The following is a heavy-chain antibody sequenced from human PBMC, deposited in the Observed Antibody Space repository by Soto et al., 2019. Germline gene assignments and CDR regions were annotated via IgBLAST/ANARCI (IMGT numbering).Heavy chain of an antibody. CDR2: ISGNGGST. Sequence: GSLRLSCAASGFTFSSYAMSWVRQAPGKGLEWASAISGNGGSTYYADSVKGRFTISRDNSKNSLYLQMNSLRTEDTALYYCAKDIYGADYYDFWSGPSHYYYYGMDVWGQGTTVTVSS. D-gene: IGHD3-3*01. CDR3: AKDIYGADYYDFWSGPSHYYYYGMDV. V-gene: IGHV3-43*02. J-gene: IGHJ6*02. CDR1: GFTFSSYA.